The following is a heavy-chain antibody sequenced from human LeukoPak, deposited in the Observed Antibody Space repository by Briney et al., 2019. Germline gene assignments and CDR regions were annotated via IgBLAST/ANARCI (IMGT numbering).Heavy chain of an antibody. CDR3: ASGGSTGPDY. CDR2: INPSGGST. CDR1: GYTFTSYY. Sequence: ASVKVSCKASGYTFTSYYMHWVRQAPGQGLEWMGIINPSGGSTSYAQKFQGRVTMTRGTSTCTVYMELSSLRSEDTAVYYCASGGSTGPDYWGQGTLVTVSS. V-gene: IGHV1-46*01. J-gene: IGHJ4*02. D-gene: IGHD4-17*01.